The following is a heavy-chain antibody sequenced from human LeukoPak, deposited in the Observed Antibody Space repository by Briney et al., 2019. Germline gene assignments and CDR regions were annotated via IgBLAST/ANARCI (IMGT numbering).Heavy chain of an antibody. J-gene: IGHJ4*02. CDR3: LSTGYYLYYFDY. Sequence: PSETLSLTCTVSGGSISSSSYYWGWIRQPPGKGLEWIGSIYYSGSTYYNPSLKSRVTISVDTSKNQFSLKLSSVTAADTAVYYCLSTGYYLYYFDYWGQGTLVTVSS. CDR2: IYYSGST. V-gene: IGHV4-39*01. D-gene: IGHD3-9*01. CDR1: GGSISSSSYY.